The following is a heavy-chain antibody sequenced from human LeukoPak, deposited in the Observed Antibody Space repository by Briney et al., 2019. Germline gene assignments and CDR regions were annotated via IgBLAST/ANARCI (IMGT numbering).Heavy chain of an antibody. Sequence: GSLRLSCAASGFTFSSYSMNWVRPAPGKGLEWVSSISSSSSYIYYADSVKGRFTISRDNAKNSLYLQMNSLRAEDTAVYYRARARDGYNVDAFDIWGQGTMVTVSS. CDR3: ARARDGYNVDAFDI. V-gene: IGHV3-21*01. D-gene: IGHD5-24*01. J-gene: IGHJ3*02. CDR1: GFTFSSYS. CDR2: ISSSSSYI.